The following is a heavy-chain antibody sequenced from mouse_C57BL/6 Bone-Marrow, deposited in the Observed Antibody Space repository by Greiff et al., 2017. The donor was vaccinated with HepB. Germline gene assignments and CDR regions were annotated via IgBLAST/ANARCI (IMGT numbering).Heavy chain of an antibody. V-gene: IGHV14-1*01. D-gene: IGHD1-1*01. CDR2: IDPEDGDT. Sequence: EVQGVESGAELVRPGASVKLSCTASGFNIKDYYMHWVKQRPEQGLEWIGRIDPEDGDTEYAPKFQGKATMTADTSSNTAYLQLSSLTSEDTAVYYCTVYYGSNPWYFDVWGTGTTVTVSS. CDR1: GFNIKDYY. J-gene: IGHJ1*03. CDR3: TVYYGSNPWYFDV.